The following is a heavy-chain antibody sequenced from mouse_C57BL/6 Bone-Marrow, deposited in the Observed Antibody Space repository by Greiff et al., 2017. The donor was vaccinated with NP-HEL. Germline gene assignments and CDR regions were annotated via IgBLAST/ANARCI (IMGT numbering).Heavy chain of an antibody. D-gene: IGHD1-1*02. CDR3: ARYGAMDY. J-gene: IGHJ4*01. Sequence: VKLQQPGAELVMPGASVKLSCKASGYTFTSYWMHWVKQRPGQGLEWIGEIDPSDSYTNYNQKFKGKSTLTVDKSSSTAYMQLSSLTSEDSAVYYCARYGAMDYWGQGTSVTVSS. V-gene: IGHV1-69*01. CDR1: GYTFTSYW. CDR2: IDPSDSYT.